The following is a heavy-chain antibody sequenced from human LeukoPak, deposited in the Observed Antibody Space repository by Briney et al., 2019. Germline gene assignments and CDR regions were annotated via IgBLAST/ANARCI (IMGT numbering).Heavy chain of an antibody. CDR3: ASQLGDASDI. Sequence: GGSLRLSCTVSGFTVSSNSMSWVRQAPGKGLEWVSFIYSDNTHYSDSVKGRFTISRDNSKNTLYLQMNSLRAEDTAVYYCASQLGDASDIWGQGTMVTVSS. CDR2: IYSDNT. D-gene: IGHD6-13*01. J-gene: IGHJ3*02. V-gene: IGHV3-53*01. CDR1: GFTVSSNS.